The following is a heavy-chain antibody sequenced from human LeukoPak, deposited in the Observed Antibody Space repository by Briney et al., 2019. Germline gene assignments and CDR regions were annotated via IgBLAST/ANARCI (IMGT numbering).Heavy chain of an antibody. J-gene: IGHJ3*01. D-gene: IGHD3-3*01. Sequence: GESLKISCKTSGYSFTTYWIDWVRQMPGKGLEWMGIIYPGDSDTTYSPSFQGQVTISVDKSTSPAYLQWTSLKASDTAMYYCARHQSGRRYDALDVWGQGTMVTVSS. V-gene: IGHV5-51*01. CDR1: GYSFTTYW. CDR2: IYPGDSDT. CDR3: ARHQSGRRYDALDV.